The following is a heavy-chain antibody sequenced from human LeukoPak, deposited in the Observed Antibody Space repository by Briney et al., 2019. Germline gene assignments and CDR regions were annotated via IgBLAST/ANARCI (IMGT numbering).Heavy chain of an antibody. V-gene: IGHV3-23*01. J-gene: IGHJ4*02. CDR1: GFTFSSYA. Sequence: GGSLRLSCAASGFTFSSYAMNWVRQAPGKGLEWVSAISGSGGSTYYADSVKGRFSISRDNSKNTLYLQMNSLRAEDTAVYYCAKSYNGYESKPDYWGQGTLVTVSS. D-gene: IGHD5-12*01. CDR2: ISGSGGST. CDR3: AKSYNGYESKPDY.